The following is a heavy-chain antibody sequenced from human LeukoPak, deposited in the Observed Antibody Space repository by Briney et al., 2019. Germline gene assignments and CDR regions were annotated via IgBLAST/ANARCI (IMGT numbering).Heavy chain of an antibody. CDR3: AKDRWVGATISHYFDY. V-gene: IGHV3-23*01. J-gene: IGHJ4*02. CDR2: ISTRGGTT. Sequence: GGSLRLSCAASGLTFSSYAMNWVRQAPGKGLEWVSAISTRGGTTYYADSVKGRLTISRDDSKNTLYLQMNSLRVDDTAVYYCAKDRWVGATISHYFDYWGQGTLVTVSS. D-gene: IGHD1-26*01. CDR1: GLTFSSYA.